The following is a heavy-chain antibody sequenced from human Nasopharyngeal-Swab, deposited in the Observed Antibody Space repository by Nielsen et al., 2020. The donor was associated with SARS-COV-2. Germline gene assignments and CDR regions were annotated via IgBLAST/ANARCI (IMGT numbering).Heavy chain of an antibody. J-gene: IGHJ5*02. Sequence: GESLKISCSASGFTFSSYAMHWVRQAPGKGLEYVSAISSNGGSTYHADSVKGRFTISRDNSKNTLYLQMSSLRAEDTAVYYCVRLYDFWSGEPSWGQGTLVTVSS. D-gene: IGHD3-3*01. CDR2: ISSNGGST. V-gene: IGHV3-64D*08. CDR1: GFTFSSYA. CDR3: VRLYDFWSGEPS.